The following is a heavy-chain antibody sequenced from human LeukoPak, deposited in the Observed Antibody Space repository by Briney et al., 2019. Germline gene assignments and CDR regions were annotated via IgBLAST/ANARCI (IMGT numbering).Heavy chain of an antibody. V-gene: IGHV4-34*01. Sequence: SETLSLTCTVSGGSISSYYWSWIRQPPGKGLEWIGEINHSGSTNYNPSLKSRVTISVDTSKNQFSLKLSSVTAADTAVYYCARGGGYCSGGSCYSFAFDIWGQGTMVTVSS. CDR2: INHSGST. J-gene: IGHJ3*02. D-gene: IGHD2-15*01. CDR1: GGSISSYY. CDR3: ARGGGYCSGGSCYSFAFDI.